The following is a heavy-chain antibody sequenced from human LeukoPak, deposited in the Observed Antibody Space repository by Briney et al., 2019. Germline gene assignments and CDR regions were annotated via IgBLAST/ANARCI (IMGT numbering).Heavy chain of an antibody. CDR3: ARGHAGSRQALRF. J-gene: IGHJ4*02. V-gene: IGHV4-34*01. CDR2: INHSGST. Sequence: PSETLSLTCAVYGGSFSGYYWSWIRRPPGKGLEWIGEINHSGSTNYNPSLKSRVTISVDTSKNQFSLKLSSVTAADTAAYYCARGHAGSRQALRFWGQGTLVTVSS. D-gene: IGHD3-10*01. CDR1: GGSFSGYY.